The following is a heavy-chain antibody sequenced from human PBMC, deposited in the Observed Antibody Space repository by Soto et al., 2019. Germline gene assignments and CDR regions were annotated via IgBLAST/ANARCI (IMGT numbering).Heavy chain of an antibody. J-gene: IGHJ3*02. CDR1: GGSISSSSYY. D-gene: IGHD3-10*01. CDR2: IYYSGST. Sequence: SETLSLTCTVSGGSISSSSYYWGWIRQPPGKGLEWIGSIYYSGSTYYNPSLKSRVTISVDTSKNQFALKLSSVTAAETALYSCAKRGTGSYSYAFDIWGQGTMVTVSS. CDR3: AKRGTGSYSYAFDI. V-gene: IGHV4-39*01.